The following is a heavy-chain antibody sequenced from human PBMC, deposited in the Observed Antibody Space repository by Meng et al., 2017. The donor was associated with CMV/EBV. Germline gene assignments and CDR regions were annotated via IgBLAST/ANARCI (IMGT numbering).Heavy chain of an antibody. V-gene: IGHV3-30*04. CDR3: AREPTEHIVVVIAILTYGMDV. CDR1: GFPFSNYA. J-gene: IGHJ6*02. D-gene: IGHD2-21*01. Sequence: GESLKISCAASGFPFSNYAIHWVRQAPGRGLEWVAVISYDGSNKYYADSVKGRFTISRDNSKNTLYLQMNSLRAEDTAVYYCAREPTEHIVVVIAILTYGMDVWGQGTTVTVSS. CDR2: ISYDGSNK.